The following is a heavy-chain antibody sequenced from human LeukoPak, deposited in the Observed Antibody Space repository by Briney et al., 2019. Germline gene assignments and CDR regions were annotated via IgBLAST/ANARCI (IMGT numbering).Heavy chain of an antibody. CDR1: GGSISSYY. V-gene: IGHV4-59*12. CDR2: IYHSGST. CDR3: ARDSFPLYDSSGYYAFDI. J-gene: IGHJ3*02. Sequence: SETLSLTCTVSGGSISSYYWSWIRQPPGKGLEWIGYIYHSGSTYYNPSLKSRVTISVDRSKNQFSLKLSSVTAADTAVYYCARDSFPLYDSSGYYAFDIWGQGTMVTVSS. D-gene: IGHD3-22*01.